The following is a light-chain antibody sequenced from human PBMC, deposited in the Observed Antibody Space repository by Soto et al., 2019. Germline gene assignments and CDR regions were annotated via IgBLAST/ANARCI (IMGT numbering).Light chain of an antibody. Sequence: EIVLTQSPATLSLSPGERATLSCRASQSIGSYLAWYQQKPGQDPRLLIYDASNRATGIPARFSGSGSGRDFTLTINSLEPEDFAVYYCQQRSNWPLTFGGGTKVEIK. V-gene: IGKV3-11*02. CDR2: DAS. CDR1: QSIGSY. J-gene: IGKJ4*01. CDR3: QQRSNWPLT.